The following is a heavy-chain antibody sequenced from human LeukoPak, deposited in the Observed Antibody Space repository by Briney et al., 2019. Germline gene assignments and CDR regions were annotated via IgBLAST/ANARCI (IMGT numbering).Heavy chain of an antibody. J-gene: IGHJ4*02. CDR1: GGSFSGYY. CDR3: ARGTPYYDFWSGYYTGMMEKRSSYYFDY. D-gene: IGHD3-3*01. Sequence: PSETLSLTCAVYGGSFSGYYWSWIRQPPGKGLEWIGEINHSGSTNYNPSLKSRVTISVDTSKNQFSLKLSSVTAADTAVYYCARGTPYYDFWSGYYTGMMEKRSSYYFDYWGQGTLVTVSS. CDR2: INHSGST. V-gene: IGHV4-34*01.